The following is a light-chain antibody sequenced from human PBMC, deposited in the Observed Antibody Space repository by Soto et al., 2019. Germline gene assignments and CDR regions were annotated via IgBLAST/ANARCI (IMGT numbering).Light chain of an antibody. Sequence: IVVTPAPHTLSLSPGHRSILSCRASQSVRSSYLAWYTQKPGQAPRLLIYGASSRATGIPDRFSGSGSGTDFTLTISRLEPEDFAVDDCQQYDSSRTFGQGTKVDIK. CDR1: QSVRSSY. J-gene: IGKJ1*01. CDR2: GAS. V-gene: IGKV3-20*01. CDR3: QQYDSSRT.